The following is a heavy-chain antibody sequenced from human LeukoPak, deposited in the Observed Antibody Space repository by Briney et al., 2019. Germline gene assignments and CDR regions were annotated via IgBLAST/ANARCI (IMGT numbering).Heavy chain of an antibody. CDR3: ARLNDESVLDY. V-gene: IGHV4-31*03. J-gene: IGHJ4*02. CDR2: IYYSGST. D-gene: IGHD1-1*01. CDR1: GGSISSGGYY. Sequence: PSETLSLTCTVSGGSISSGGYYWSWIRQHPGKGLEWIGYIYYSGSTYYNPSLKSRVTISVDTSKNQFSLKLSSVTAADTAVYYCARLNDESVLDYWGQGTLVTVSS.